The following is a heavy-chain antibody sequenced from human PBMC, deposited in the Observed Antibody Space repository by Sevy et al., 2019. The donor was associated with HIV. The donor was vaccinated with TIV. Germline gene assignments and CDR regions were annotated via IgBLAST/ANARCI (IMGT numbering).Heavy chain of an antibody. D-gene: IGHD1-7*01. Sequence: GGSLRLSCAASGFTFSKYWMGWVRQAPGKGLEWVANIKQDAGQKYYVDSVKCRFTSSRHNAKNSLYLQMNSLGAEDTAVYFCARDDGNYYFHYWGQGTLVTVSS. CDR3: ARDDGNYYFHY. CDR1: GFTFSKYW. V-gene: IGHV3-7*01. J-gene: IGHJ4*02. CDR2: IKQDAGQK.